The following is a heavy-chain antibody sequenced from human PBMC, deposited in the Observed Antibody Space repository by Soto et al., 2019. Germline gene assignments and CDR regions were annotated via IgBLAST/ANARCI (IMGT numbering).Heavy chain of an antibody. CDR1: GGSISSGGYY. J-gene: IGHJ5*02. CDR3: ARDRAHSSSWYRGNWFDP. D-gene: IGHD6-13*01. CDR2: IYYSGST. V-gene: IGHV4-31*03. Sequence: SETLPLTCTVSGGSISSGGYYWSWIRQHPGKGLEWIGYIYYSGSTYYNPSLKSRVTISVDTSKNQFSLRLSSVTAADTAVYYCARDRAHSSSWYRGNWFDPWGQGTLVTVSS.